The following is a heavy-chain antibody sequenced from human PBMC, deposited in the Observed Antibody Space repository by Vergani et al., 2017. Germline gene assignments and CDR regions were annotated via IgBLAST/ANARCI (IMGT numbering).Heavy chain of an antibody. Sequence: QVQLQESGPGLVKPSETLSLTCTVSGGSISSYYWSWIRQPPGKGLEWIGYIYYSGSTNYNPSIKSRVTISVDTSKNQFSLKLSSVTAADTAVYYCARAPRWGYNWFDPWGQGTLVTVSS. CDR3: ARAPRWGYNWFDP. D-gene: IGHD3-16*01. CDR1: GGSISSYY. CDR2: IYYSGST. V-gene: IGHV4-59*01. J-gene: IGHJ5*02.